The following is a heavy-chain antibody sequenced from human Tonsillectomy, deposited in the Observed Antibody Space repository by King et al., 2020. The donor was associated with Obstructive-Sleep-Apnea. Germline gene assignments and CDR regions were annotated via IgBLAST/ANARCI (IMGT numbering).Heavy chain of an antibody. Sequence: QLQESGPGLVKPSETLSLTCTVSGGSISSSSYYWGWIRQPPGKGLEWIGSIYYSGSTYYNPSLKSRVTISVDTSKNQFSLKLSSVTAADTAVYYCASVVAAATRYFQHWGQGTLVTVSS. D-gene: IGHD2-15*01. CDR1: GGSISSSSYY. V-gene: IGHV4-39*07. CDR3: ASVVAAATRYFQH. J-gene: IGHJ1*01. CDR2: IYYSGST.